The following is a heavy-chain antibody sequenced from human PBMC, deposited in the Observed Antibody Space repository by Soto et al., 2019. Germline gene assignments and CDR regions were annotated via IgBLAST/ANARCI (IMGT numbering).Heavy chain of an antibody. V-gene: IGHV4-39*01. CDR2: VYYNGFT. Sequence: QLQLQQSGPGLVKPSEILSLTCTVSGGSITSSNYYWGWIRQPPGKGLQWIGNVYYNGFTYYNPSLKSRITISFATSKNHFYLKLTSVNAADTAVYYCARQDDFLIGSNWFDPGGQGTLVTVSS. D-gene: IGHD3-3*01. CDR3: ARQDDFLIGSNWFDP. J-gene: IGHJ5*02. CDR1: GGSITSSNYY.